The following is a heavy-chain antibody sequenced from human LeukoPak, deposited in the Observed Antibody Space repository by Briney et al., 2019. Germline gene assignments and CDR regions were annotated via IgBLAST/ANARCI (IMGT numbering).Heavy chain of an antibody. CDR3: AITFPSIAVPLDY. Sequence: GGSLRLSCAASGFTFYDYTMHWVRQAPGKGLEWVSLISWDGGSTYYADSVKGRFTISRDNSKNSLYLQMNSLRTEDTALYYCAITFPSIAVPLDYWGQGTLVTVSS. J-gene: IGHJ4*02. V-gene: IGHV3-43*01. CDR2: ISWDGGST. D-gene: IGHD6-19*01. CDR1: GFTFYDYT.